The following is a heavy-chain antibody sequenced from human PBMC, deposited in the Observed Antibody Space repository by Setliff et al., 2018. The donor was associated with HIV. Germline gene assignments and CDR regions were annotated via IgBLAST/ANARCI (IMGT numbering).Heavy chain of an antibody. V-gene: IGHV3-49*04. Sequence: GGSLRLSCTVSGFTFGDYTMSWVRQAPGKGLEWVGFIRSKTYGGTTEYAASVKGRFTISRDDSKSIAYLQVNSLKTEDTATYYCAHRLWDRQQQLVGNAFEIWGQGTMVTVSS. CDR1: GFTFGDYT. CDR3: AHRLWDRQQQLVGNAFEI. D-gene: IGHD6-13*01. J-gene: IGHJ3*02. CDR2: IRSKTYGGTT.